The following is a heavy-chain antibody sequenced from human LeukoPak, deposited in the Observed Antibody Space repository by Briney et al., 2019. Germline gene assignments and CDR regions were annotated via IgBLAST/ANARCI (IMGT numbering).Heavy chain of an antibody. CDR3: ARDAVYGYCSGGSCYLYENWFDP. CDR1: GGSISSYY. Sequence: SDTLSLTCTVSGGSISSYYWSWIRQPAGKGLEWIGRIYTSGSTNYNPSLKSRVTMSVDTSKNQFSLKLSSVTAADTAVYYCARDAVYGYCSGGSCYLYENWFDPWGQGTLVTVSS. CDR2: IYTSGST. V-gene: IGHV4-4*07. D-gene: IGHD2-15*01. J-gene: IGHJ5*02.